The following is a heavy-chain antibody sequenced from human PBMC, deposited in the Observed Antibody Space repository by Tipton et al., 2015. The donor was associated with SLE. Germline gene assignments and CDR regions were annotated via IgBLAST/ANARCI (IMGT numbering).Heavy chain of an antibody. V-gene: IGHV3-23*01. CDR2: ISGSGGST. CDR3: AKAVSTVTAPAYGMDV. CDR1: GFTFSSYA. J-gene: IGHJ6*02. D-gene: IGHD2-21*02. Sequence: SLRLSCAASGFTFSSYAMSWVRQAPGKGLEWVSAISGSGGSTYYADSVKGRFTISRDNSKNTLYLQMNSLRAEDTAVYYCAKAVSTVTAPAYGMDVWGQGTTVTVSS.